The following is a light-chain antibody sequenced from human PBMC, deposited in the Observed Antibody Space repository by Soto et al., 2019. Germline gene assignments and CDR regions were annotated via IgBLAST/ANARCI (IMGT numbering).Light chain of an antibody. CDR3: QQYGSSPGT. J-gene: IGKJ1*01. Sequence: EIVLTQSPGTLSLSPGERATLSCRASQSVSSSYLAWYQQKPGQAPRLLIYGASSRATGIPDRFSGSGSGTDFTLTISRLAPEDFAVYYWQQYGSSPGTFGQGTKVEIK. CDR1: QSVSSSY. CDR2: GAS. V-gene: IGKV3-20*01.